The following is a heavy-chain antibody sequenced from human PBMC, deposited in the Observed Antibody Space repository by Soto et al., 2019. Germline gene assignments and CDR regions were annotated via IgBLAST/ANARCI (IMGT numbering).Heavy chain of an antibody. V-gene: IGHV4-34*01. J-gene: IGHJ6*03. CDR1: GGSFSGYS. D-gene: IGHD3-10*01. Sequence: SETLSLTCAVYGGSFSGYSWTWIRQPPGVGLEWIGEVTHSGSTNYSPSLKSRVTISIDTSKNQFSLRLNSVTAADTAVYYCARRVQGSLYYYYYMDVWGKGTPVT. CDR2: VTHSGST. CDR3: ARRVQGSLYYYYYMDV.